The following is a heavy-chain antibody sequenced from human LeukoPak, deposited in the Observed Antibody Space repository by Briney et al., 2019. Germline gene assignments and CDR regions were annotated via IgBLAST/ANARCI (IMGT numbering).Heavy chain of an antibody. Sequence: GGSLRLSCAASGFTFSSYAMSWVRQAPGKGLEWVSGVSGSGGSTYYADSVKGRYTISRDNPKNTLYLQMNSLRAEDTAVYYCATSRQYCSSTSCSAFDDWGQGTLVTGSS. V-gene: IGHV3-23*01. CDR1: GFTFSSYA. J-gene: IGHJ4*02. CDR3: ATSRQYCSSTSCSAFDD. D-gene: IGHD2-2*01. CDR2: VSGSGGST.